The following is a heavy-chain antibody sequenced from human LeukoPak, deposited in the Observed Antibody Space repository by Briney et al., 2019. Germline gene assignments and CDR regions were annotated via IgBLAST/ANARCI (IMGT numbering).Heavy chain of an antibody. Sequence: SETLSLTCAVYGGSFSGYYWSWIRQPPGKGLEWIGEINHSGSTNYNPSLKSRVTISVDTSKNQFSLKLSSVTAADTAVYYCARHFNPLEGHDAFDIWGQGTMVTVSS. V-gene: IGHV4-34*01. CDR1: GGSFSGYY. J-gene: IGHJ3*02. D-gene: IGHD3-3*02. CDR3: ARHFNPLEGHDAFDI. CDR2: INHSGST.